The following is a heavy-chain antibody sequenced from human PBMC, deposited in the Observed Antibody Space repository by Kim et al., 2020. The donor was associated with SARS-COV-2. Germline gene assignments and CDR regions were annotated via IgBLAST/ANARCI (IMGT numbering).Heavy chain of an antibody. Sequence: GGSLRLSCAASGFTFSSYWMHWVRQAPGKGLVWVSRINSEGSSPSYADSVKSRFTISRDNAKNTPYLQMNSLRAEDTAVYYCVRRRESSGFYYFVYWGKG. CDR3: VRRRESSGFYYFVY. D-gene: IGHD5-12*01. V-gene: IGHV3-74*01. CDR1: GFTFSSYW. J-gene: IGHJ4*02. CDR2: INSEGSSP.